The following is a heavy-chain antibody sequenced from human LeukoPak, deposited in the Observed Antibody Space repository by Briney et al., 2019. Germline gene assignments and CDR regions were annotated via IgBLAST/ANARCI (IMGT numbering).Heavy chain of an antibody. D-gene: IGHD6-6*01. V-gene: IGHV4-59*11. CDR2: IYYSGST. Sequence: SETLSLTCTVSGGSISSHYWSWIRQPPGKGLEWIGYIYYSGSTNYNPSLKSRVTISVDTSKNQFSLKLSSVTAADTAVYYYAALYSSFPYFDYWGQGTLVTVSS. CDR3: AALYSSFPYFDY. CDR1: GGSISSHY. J-gene: IGHJ4*02.